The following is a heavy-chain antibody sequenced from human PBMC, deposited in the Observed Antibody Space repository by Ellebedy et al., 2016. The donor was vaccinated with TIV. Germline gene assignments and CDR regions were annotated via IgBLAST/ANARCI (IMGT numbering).Heavy chain of an antibody. CDR3: ATNSSRQFDH. J-gene: IGHJ4*02. CDR2: INHSGST. D-gene: IGHD2-2*01. CDR1: GASFSHYY. Sequence: SETLSLXCAVYGASFSHYYWSWIRQPPGKGLEWIGEINHSGSTNYNPSLKSRVTMSVDTSNNQFSLKLSSVTAADTAVYYCATNSSRQFDHWGRGTLVTVSS. V-gene: IGHV4-34*01.